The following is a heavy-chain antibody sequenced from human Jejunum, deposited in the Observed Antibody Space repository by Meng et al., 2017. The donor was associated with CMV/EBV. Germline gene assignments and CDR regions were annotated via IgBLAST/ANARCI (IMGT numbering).Heavy chain of an antibody. V-gene: IGHV4-4*02. CDR3: ARADKVRFDY. CDR2: IYHSGST. Sequence: QLTPAVSGPGLVKPLGTLSLSRAVSGGSMSSTKWGSGARQRPGKGLEWIGEIYHSGSTNYNPSLKSRVSISVDKSKNQFSMKLSSVTAADTAVYYCARADKVRFDYWGQGTLVTVSS. J-gene: IGHJ4*02. CDR1: GGSMSSTKW.